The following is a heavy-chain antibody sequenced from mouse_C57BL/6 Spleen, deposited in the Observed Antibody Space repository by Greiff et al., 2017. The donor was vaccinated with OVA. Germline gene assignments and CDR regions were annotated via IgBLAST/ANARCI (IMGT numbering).Heavy chain of an antibody. J-gene: IGHJ3*01. CDR1: GFTFSSYA. CDR3: ARDRYDSSSFAY. V-gene: IGHV5-4*01. D-gene: IGHD2-14*01. Sequence: EVQLVESGGGLVKPGGSLKLSCAASGFTFSSYAMSWVRQTPEKRLEWVATISDGGSYTYYPDNVKGRVTISRDNATNNLYLQMSHLKSEDTAMYCCARDRYDSSSFAYWGQGTLVTVSA. CDR2: ISDGGSYT.